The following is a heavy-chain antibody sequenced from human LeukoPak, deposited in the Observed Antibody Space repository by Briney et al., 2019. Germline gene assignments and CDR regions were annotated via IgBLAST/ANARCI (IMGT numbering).Heavy chain of an antibody. CDR2: IRYDGSTQ. Sequence: GGSLRLSCAASGLTFSRYGMRWVRQAPGKGLGWVAYIRYDGSTQYYPDSLKGRFTIFRHNSKNILYPQMKSLRGDDTAEFYCAKDLQYSGSGTAGAFDYWSQGTLV. CDR1: GLTFSRYG. J-gene: IGHJ4*02. D-gene: IGHD3-10*01. V-gene: IGHV3-30*02. CDR3: AKDLQYSGSGTAGAFDY.